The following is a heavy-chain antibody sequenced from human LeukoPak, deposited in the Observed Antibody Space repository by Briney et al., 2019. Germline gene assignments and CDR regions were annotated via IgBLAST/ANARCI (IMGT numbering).Heavy chain of an antibody. CDR1: GFTFSSYG. CDR2: IRYDGSNK. V-gene: IGHV3-30*02. CDR3: AKEGGIAAAALPYYFDY. J-gene: IGHJ4*02. Sequence: GGPLRLSCAASGFTFSSYGMHWVRQAPGKGLEWVAFIRYDGSNKYYADSVKGRFTISRDNSKNTLYLQMNSLRAEDTAVYYCAKEGGIAAAALPYYFDYWGQGTLVTVSS. D-gene: IGHD6-13*01.